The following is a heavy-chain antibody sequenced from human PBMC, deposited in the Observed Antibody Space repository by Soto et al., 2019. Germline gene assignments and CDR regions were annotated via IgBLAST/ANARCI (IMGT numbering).Heavy chain of an antibody. Sequence: GGSLRLSCAASGFTFSSYWMSWVRQAPGKGLEWVANIKQDGSEKYYVDSVKGRFTISRDNAKNSLYLQMNSLRAEDTAVYYCARVKYYDFWSGYLYYFDYWGQGTLVTVSS. D-gene: IGHD3-3*01. J-gene: IGHJ4*02. CDR3: ARVKYYDFWSGYLYYFDY. CDR2: IKQDGSEK. V-gene: IGHV3-7*01. CDR1: GFTFSSYW.